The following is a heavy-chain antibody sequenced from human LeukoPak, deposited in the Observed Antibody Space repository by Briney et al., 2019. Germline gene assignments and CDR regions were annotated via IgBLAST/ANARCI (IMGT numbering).Heavy chain of an antibody. Sequence: PSETLSLTCTVSGGSISSSSYYWGWIRQPPGKGLEWIGSIYYSGSTYYNPSLKSRVTISVDTSKNQFSLKLSSVTAADTAVYYCARPPSSGWHNAFDIWGQGTMVTVSS. V-gene: IGHV4-39*01. D-gene: IGHD6-19*01. CDR2: IYYSGST. J-gene: IGHJ3*02. CDR3: ARPPSSGWHNAFDI. CDR1: GGSISSSSYY.